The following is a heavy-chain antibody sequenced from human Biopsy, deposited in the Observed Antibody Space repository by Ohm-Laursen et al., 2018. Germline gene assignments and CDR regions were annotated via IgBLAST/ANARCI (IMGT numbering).Heavy chain of an antibody. D-gene: IGHD1-1*01. Sequence: SETLSLTCTVSGGSITDDYWSWIRQSPGKGLEWIGFISKGGDTIYNPSLRGRVAISVDTSKNQFSLKLSSVTAADTAIFFCARLYRLDDYWNDDPPDAFDVWGQGTRVTVSS. V-gene: IGHV4-59*01. CDR2: ISKGGDT. J-gene: IGHJ3*01. CDR3: ARLYRLDDYWNDDPPDAFDV. CDR1: GGSITDDY.